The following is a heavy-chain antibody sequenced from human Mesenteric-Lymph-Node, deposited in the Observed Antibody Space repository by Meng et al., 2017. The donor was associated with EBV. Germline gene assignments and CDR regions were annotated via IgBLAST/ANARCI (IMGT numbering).Heavy chain of an antibody. CDR3: ARGGMTTMEAPWGTWFDP. D-gene: IGHD4-23*01. CDR1: GGSISSSRYY. J-gene: IGHJ5*02. Sequence: HLDRQESVPGLVKPSETLSLTCTVSGGSISSSRYYWDWIRQPPGKGLEWIGSIYYSGNTYYNPSLKSRVTISVDTSKNQFSLKVSSVTAADTAVYYCARGGMTTMEAPWGTWFDPWGQGTLVTVSS. CDR2: IYYSGNT. V-gene: IGHV4-39*07.